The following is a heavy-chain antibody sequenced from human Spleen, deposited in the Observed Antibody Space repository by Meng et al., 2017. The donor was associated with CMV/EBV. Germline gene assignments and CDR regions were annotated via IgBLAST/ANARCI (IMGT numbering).Heavy chain of an antibody. CDR2: ISRGGNFI. D-gene: IGHD5-24*01. Sequence: ASGLTYSSSSMNWVRQGPGKGLEWVSSISRGGNFIYYAESVKGRFTISRDNAKNSMYLQMNSLRAEDTALYYCARGMGGGQRWLDLWGQGTLVTVSS. V-gene: IGHV3-21*01. J-gene: IGHJ5*02. CDR3: ARGMGGGQRWLDL. CDR1: GLTYSSSS.